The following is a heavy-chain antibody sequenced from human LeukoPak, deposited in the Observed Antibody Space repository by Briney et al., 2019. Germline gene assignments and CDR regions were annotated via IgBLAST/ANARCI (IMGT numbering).Heavy chain of an antibody. V-gene: IGHV3-21*01. CDR1: GFTFSSYS. D-gene: IGHD4-17*01. CDR2: ISSSRNHI. CDR3: ARNDYGDSYFDY. Sequence: GGSLRLSCAASGFTFSSYSMNWVRQAPGKGLEWVSSISSSRNHIYYADSVKGRFTISRDNARTSLYLQMNSLRAEDTAVYYCARNDYGDSYFDYWGQGALVTVSS. J-gene: IGHJ4*02.